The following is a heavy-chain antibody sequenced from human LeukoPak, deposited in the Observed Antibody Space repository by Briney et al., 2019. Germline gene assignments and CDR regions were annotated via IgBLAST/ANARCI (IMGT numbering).Heavy chain of an antibody. CDR1: GFTFSSSW. D-gene: IGHD4-11*01. CDR2: IEKDGSEE. J-gene: IGHJ4*02. V-gene: IGHV3-7*01. Sequence: PGGSLRLSCEGSGFTFSSSWMNWVRQAPGKGLEWVANIEKDGSEENYVDSVKGRFTISRDNAKNSLYLQMNSLRADDTAVYYCARDPGFDYSSWGQGTRVTVSS. CDR3: ARDPGFDYSS.